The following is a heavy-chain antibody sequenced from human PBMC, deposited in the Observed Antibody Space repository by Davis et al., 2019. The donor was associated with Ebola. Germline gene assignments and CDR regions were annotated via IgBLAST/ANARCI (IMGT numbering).Heavy chain of an antibody. V-gene: IGHV3-30*04. Sequence: GGSLRLSCAVSGITFSRYAMHWVRQAPGKGLEWVTDIAYDGRYESYAESVKRRFTISRDNSKSTLYLQMNSLRLEDTAVYYCVRDYNDGIGRFDYWGQGTLVTVSS. J-gene: IGHJ4*02. D-gene: IGHD3-16*01. CDR2: IAYDGRYE. CDR3: VRDYNDGIGRFDY. CDR1: GITFSRYA.